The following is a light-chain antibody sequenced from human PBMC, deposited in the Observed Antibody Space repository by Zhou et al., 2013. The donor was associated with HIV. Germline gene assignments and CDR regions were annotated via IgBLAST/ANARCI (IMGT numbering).Light chain of an antibody. J-gene: IGKJ1*01. Sequence: DIQMTQSPSSLSASAGDRVTITCRASQDISTYLAWYQHRPGKNPRLLIYAASTLQSGVPSRFSGSGSGTNFTLTISSLQPEDFATYYCQQSYSTPWTFGQGTKVEIK. CDR2: AAS. V-gene: IGKV1-27*01. CDR3: QQSYSTPWT. CDR1: QDISTY.